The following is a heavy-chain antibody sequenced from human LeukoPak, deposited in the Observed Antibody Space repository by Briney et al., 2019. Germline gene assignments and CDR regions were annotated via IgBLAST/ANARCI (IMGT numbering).Heavy chain of an antibody. D-gene: IGHD3-22*01. V-gene: IGHV4-4*09. CDR3: ARHRGYERTGYYFLDAFDF. Sequence: SETLSLTCTVSGGSISSYYWSWIRQPPGKGLEWIGYIYISGSTDYNPSLKSRVIISLDTSKNLFSLKLSSLTAADTAVYYCARHRGYERTGYYFLDAFDFWGQGTMVTVSS. CDR2: IYISGST. J-gene: IGHJ3*01. CDR1: GGSISSYY.